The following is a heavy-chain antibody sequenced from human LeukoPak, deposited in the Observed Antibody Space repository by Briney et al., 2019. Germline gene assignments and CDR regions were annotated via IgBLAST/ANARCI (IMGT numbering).Heavy chain of an antibody. CDR2: IYPSGST. Sequence: SETLSLTCTVSGGSISSYYWTWIRQPAGKGLEWIGRIYPSGSTNYNPSLKSRVSMSVDTSKNQFSLKLNSVTAADTAAYYCARENSGSYRQFDYWGQGTLVTVSS. CDR3: ARENSGSYRQFDY. J-gene: IGHJ4*02. CDR1: GGSISSYY. D-gene: IGHD1-26*01. V-gene: IGHV4-4*07.